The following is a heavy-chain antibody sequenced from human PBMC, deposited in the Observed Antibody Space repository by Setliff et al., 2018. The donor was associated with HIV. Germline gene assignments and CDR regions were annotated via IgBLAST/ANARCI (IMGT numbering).Heavy chain of an antibody. V-gene: IGHV4-31*03. J-gene: IGHJ3*01. D-gene: IGHD7-27*01. CDR3: ARVPNWGSAPFAYDV. CDR1: GASISSGGYY. Sequence: SETLSLTCTVSGASISSGGYYWNWIRQLPGKGLEWIGYILDSGSTYYNPSLRGRLSMSIDTSANQFSVELTSVTSADTALYFCARVPNWGSAPFAYDVWGLGTMVTVSS. CDR2: ILDSGST.